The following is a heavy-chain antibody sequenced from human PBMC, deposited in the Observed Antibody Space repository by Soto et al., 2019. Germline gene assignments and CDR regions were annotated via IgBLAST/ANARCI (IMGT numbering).Heavy chain of an antibody. CDR2: ISYDGSNK. Sequence: GGSLRLSCAASGFTFSSYAMHWVRQAPGKGLEWVAVISYDGSNKYYADSVKGRFTISRDNSKNTLYLQMNSLRAEDTAVYYCARETAGRYNFYLYFDYWGQGTLDTVSS. CDR3: ARETAGRYNFYLYFDY. CDR1: GFTFSSYA. D-gene: IGHD5-12*01. J-gene: IGHJ4*02. V-gene: IGHV3-30-3*01.